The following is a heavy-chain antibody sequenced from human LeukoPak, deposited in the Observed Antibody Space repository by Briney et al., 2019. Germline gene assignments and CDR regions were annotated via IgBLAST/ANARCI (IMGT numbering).Heavy chain of an antibody. CDR2: IDTNTGNP. V-gene: IGHV7-4-1*02. CDR3: ARNFASDSSLIDH. Sequence: ASVTVSCKTSGYTFKNFVMNWVRQAPGQGLEWMGWIDTNTGNPTYVQRFTGRFVFSVDASVNTAYLQISSLKAEDTAVYYCARNFASDSSLIDHWGQGTLVTVSS. J-gene: IGHJ4*02. D-gene: IGHD2-21*01. CDR1: GYTFKNFV.